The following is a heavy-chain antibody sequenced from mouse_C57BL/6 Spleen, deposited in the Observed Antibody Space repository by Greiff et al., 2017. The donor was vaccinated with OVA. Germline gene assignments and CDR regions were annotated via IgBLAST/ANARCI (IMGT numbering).Heavy chain of an antibody. CDR2: IDPETGGT. Sequence: QVQLKQSGAELVRPGASVTLSCKASGYTFTDYEMHWVKQTPVHGLEWIGAIDPETGGTAYNQKFKGKAILTADKSSSTAYMELRSLTSEDSAVYYCTRGGSYLMDYWGQGTSVTVSS. CDR1: GYTFTDYE. D-gene: IGHD1-1*02. CDR3: TRGGSYLMDY. J-gene: IGHJ4*01. V-gene: IGHV1-15*01.